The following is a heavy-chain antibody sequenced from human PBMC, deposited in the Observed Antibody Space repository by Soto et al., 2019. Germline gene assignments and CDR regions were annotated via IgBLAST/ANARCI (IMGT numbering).Heavy chain of an antibody. J-gene: IGHJ4*02. V-gene: IGHV4-4*02. CDR3: ARSSRYQYDSSEGNFDY. D-gene: IGHD3-22*01. Sequence: QVQLQESGPGLVKPSGTLSLTCAVSGVSISSNNWWSWVRQPPGKGLEWIGEMYHTGSTNYNPSLTGRVTLSVDQSTNHFSLELNSVTAADTAVYYCARSSRYQYDSSEGNFDYWGQGTLVTVSS. CDR1: GVSISSNNW. CDR2: MYHTGST.